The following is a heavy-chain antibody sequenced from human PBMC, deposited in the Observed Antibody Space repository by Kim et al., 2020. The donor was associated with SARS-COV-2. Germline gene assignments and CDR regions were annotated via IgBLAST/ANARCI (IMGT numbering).Heavy chain of an antibody. J-gene: IGHJ6*02. CDR1: GYTFTSYA. Sequence: ASVKVSCKASGYTFTSYAMNWVRQAPGQGLEWMGWINTNTGNPTYAQGFTGRFVFSLDTSVSTAYLQISSLKAEDTAVYYCARVYYDFWSGVLIPNYNYYYGMDVWGQGTTVTVSS. D-gene: IGHD3-3*01. CDR3: ARVYYDFWSGVLIPNYNYYYGMDV. V-gene: IGHV7-4-1*02. CDR2: INTNTGNP.